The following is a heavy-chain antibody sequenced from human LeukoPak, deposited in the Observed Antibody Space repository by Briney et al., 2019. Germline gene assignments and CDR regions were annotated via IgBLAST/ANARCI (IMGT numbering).Heavy chain of an antibody. J-gene: IGHJ5*02. D-gene: IGHD3-3*01. V-gene: IGHV4-34*01. CDR2: INHSGST. Sequence: SETLSLTCAVYGGSFSGYYWSWIRQPPGKGLEWIGEINHSGSTNYNPSLKSRVTISVDTSKNQFSLKLSSVTAADTAVYYCARRGTSITIFGATTYNWFDPWGQGTLVTVSS. CDR3: ARRGTSITIFGATTYNWFDP. CDR1: GGSFSGYY.